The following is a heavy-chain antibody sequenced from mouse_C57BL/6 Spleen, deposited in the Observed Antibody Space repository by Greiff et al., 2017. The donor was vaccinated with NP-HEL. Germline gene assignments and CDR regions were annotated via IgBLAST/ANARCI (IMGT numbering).Heavy chain of an antibody. Sequence: QVQLQQSGAELMKPGASVKLSCKATGYTFTGYWIEWVKQRPGHGLEWIGEILPGSGSTNYNDKFKGKATFTADTSSNTAYMQLSSLTTEDSAIYYCARPFAYWGQGTLVTVSA. CDR2: ILPGSGST. V-gene: IGHV1-9*01. CDR3: ARPFAY. J-gene: IGHJ3*01. CDR1: GYTFTGYW.